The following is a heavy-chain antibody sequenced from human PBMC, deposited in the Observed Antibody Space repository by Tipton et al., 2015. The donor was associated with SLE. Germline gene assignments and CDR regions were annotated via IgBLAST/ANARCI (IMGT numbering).Heavy chain of an antibody. CDR1: GGSFSGYY. CDR2: IYYSGST. V-gene: IGHV4-34*01. CDR3: ARGGYYYDSSGYGY. Sequence: TLSLTCAVYGGSFSGYYWSWIRQPPGKGLEWIGSIYYSGSTYYNPSLKSRVTISVDTSKNQFSLKLSSVTAADTAVYYCARGGYYYDSSGYGYWGQGTLVTVSS. J-gene: IGHJ4*02. D-gene: IGHD3-22*01.